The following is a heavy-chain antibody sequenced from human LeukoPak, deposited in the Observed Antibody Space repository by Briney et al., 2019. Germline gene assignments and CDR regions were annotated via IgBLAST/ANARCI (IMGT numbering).Heavy chain of an antibody. J-gene: IGHJ5*02. CDR1: GFTFSSYW. V-gene: IGHV3-7*01. CDR3: ARDSNYDFWSGYYDPDNWFDP. CDR2: TKQDGSEK. Sequence: GGSLRLSCAASGFTFSSYWMSWVRQAPGKGLEWVANTKQDGSEKYYVDSVKGRFTISRDNAKNSLYLQMNSLRAEDTAVYYCARDSNYDFWSGYYDPDNWFDPWGQGTLVTVSS. D-gene: IGHD3-3*01.